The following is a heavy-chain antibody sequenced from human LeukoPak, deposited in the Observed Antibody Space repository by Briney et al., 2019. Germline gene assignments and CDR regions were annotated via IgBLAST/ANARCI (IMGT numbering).Heavy chain of an antibody. CDR3: ARAHSSASIFYGMDV. Sequence: GGSLRLSCAASGFTFSSYGMHWVRQAPGKGLEWVAFIRYDGSNKYYADSVKGRFTISRGNSKNTLYLQMNSLRAEDTAVYYCARAHSSASIFYGMDVWGQGTTVTVSS. J-gene: IGHJ6*02. CDR2: IRYDGSNK. V-gene: IGHV3-30*02. CDR1: GFTFSSYG. D-gene: IGHD3-9*01.